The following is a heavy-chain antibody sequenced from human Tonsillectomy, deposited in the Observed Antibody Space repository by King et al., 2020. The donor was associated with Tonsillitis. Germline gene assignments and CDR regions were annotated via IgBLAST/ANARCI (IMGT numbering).Heavy chain of an antibody. J-gene: IGHJ4*02. Sequence: VQLVQSGGGLVQPGGSLRLSCAASGFTFSSYAMSWVRQAPGKGLEWVSGISGSGGSTYYADSVKGRFTTSRDNSKNTLYQQMNSLRAEDTAVYYCAKGGVSLGELSLDYWGQGTLVTVSS. CDR1: GFTFSSYA. CDR3: AKGGVSLGELSLDY. D-gene: IGHD3-10*01. CDR2: ISGSGGST. V-gene: IGHV3-23*04.